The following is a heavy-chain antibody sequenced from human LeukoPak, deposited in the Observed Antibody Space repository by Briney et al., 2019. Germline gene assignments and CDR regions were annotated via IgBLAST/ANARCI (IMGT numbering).Heavy chain of an antibody. CDR1: GFTFSSYS. D-gene: IGHD3-22*01. V-gene: IGHV3-21*01. CDR2: ISSSSSYM. J-gene: IGHJ4*02. CDR3: ARDYYDSSGYYYIFDY. Sequence: TGGSLRLSCAASGFTFSSYSMNWVRQAPGKGLEWVSSISSSSSYMYYADSVKGRFTISRDNAKNSLYLQMNSLRAEDTAVYYCARDYYDSSGYYYIFDYWGQGTLVTVSS.